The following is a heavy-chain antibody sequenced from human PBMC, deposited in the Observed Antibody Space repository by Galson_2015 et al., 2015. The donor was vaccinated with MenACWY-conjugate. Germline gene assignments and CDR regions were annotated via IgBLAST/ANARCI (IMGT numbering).Heavy chain of an antibody. CDR2: ISYDGSNK. D-gene: IGHD3/OR15-3a*01. CDR3: AKDRPPRGLTRFYFGMDV. V-gene: IGHV3-30*04. CDR1: GFTFSDSA. Sequence: SLRLSCAASGFTFSDSAIHWVRQAPGKGLEWVAVISYDGSNKYYADSVKGRFTISRDDSTNTLYLQMNSLRPEDTGVYFCAKDRPPRGLTRFYFGMDVCGLGTTVTVSS. J-gene: IGHJ6*02.